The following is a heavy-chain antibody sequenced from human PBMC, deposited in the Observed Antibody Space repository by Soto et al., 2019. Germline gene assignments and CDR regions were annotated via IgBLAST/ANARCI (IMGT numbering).Heavy chain of an antibody. V-gene: IGHV2-5*02. CDR3: VHSRCGGDCLRSYSSHYYYGMDV. J-gene: IGHJ6*02. CDR1: GFSLNTGGLG. Sequence: QITLKESGPTLVKPTQTLTLTCTVSGFSLNTGGLGVGWIRQPPGKALEWLALIYWDDDKRYSPSLKNRLGINKDTSNHLVVFTMTNMDPVDTATYYCVHSRCGGDCLRSYSSHYYYGMDVWGQGTTVTVSS. D-gene: IGHD2-21*02. CDR2: IYWDDDK.